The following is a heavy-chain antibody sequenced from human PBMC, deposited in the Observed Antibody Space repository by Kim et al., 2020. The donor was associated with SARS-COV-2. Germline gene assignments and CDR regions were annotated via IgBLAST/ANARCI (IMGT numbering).Heavy chain of an antibody. CDR1: GYSFTSYW. CDR2: IYPGDSDT. CDR3: AMGPARSSGWYVGDYYGMDV. Sequence: GESLKISCKGSGYSFTSYWIGWVRQMPGKGLEWMGIIYPGDSDTRYSTSFQGQVTISADKSISTAYLQWSSLKASDTAMYYCAMGPARSSGWYVGDYYGMDVWGQGTTVTVSS. D-gene: IGHD6-19*01. J-gene: IGHJ6*02. V-gene: IGHV5-51*01.